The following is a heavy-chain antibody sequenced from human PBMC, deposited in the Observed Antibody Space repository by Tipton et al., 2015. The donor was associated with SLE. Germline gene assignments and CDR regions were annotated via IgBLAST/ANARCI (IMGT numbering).Heavy chain of an antibody. J-gene: IGHJ1*01. CDR1: GFTFSSYW. D-gene: IGHD1-26*01. V-gene: IGHV3-74*01. CDR2: INSDGSST. Sequence: AVSGFTFSSYWMHWVRQAPGKGLVWVSRINSDGSSTSYADSVKGRFTISRDNSKNTLYLQMNSLRAEDTAVYYCARGQWEPAEYFQHWGQGTLVTVSS. CDR3: ARGQWEPAEYFQH.